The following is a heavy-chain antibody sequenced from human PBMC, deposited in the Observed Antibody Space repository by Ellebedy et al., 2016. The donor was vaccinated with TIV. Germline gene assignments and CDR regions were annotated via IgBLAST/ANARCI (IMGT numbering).Heavy chain of an antibody. CDR1: GFTFSSYA. CDR2: ISGSGGST. CDR3: AKSWRRIVGANHFDY. J-gene: IGHJ4*02. Sequence: PGGSLRLSCAASGFTFSSYAMSWVRQAPGKGLEWVSAISGSGGSTYYADSVKGRFTISRDNSKNSLYLQMNSLRTEDTALYYCAKSWRRIVGANHFDYWGQGTLVTVSS. V-gene: IGHV3-23*01. D-gene: IGHD1-26*01.